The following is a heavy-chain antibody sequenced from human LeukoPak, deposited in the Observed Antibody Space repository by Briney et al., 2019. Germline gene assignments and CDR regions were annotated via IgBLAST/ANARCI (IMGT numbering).Heavy chain of an antibody. CDR3: VTEHWPGDKKAVSVGY. CDR2: IKSKTDGGTT. D-gene: IGHD7-27*01. J-gene: IGHJ4*02. CDR1: GFIFSNVW. Sequence: GGSLRLSCAASGFIFSNVWMNWVRQAPGKGLEWVGRIKSKTDGGTTDYAAPVKGRFTISRDDSKNTLYLQMSSLKIDDTAVYFCVTEHWPGDKKAVSVGYWGQGALVTVSS. V-gene: IGHV3-15*07.